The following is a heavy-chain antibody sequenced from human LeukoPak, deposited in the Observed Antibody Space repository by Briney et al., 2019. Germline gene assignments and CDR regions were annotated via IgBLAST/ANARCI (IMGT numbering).Heavy chain of an antibody. V-gene: IGHV3-23*01. J-gene: IGHJ4*02. CDR3: ANAESSSWTYYFDY. Sequence: GGSLRLSCAASGFTFSSYAMSWVRQAPGKGLEWVSVISAGGGSTHYANSVKGRFTISRDNSKNMLYLQMNSLRAEDTAVYYCANAESSSWTYYFDYWGQGTLVAVSS. CDR1: GFTFSSYA. D-gene: IGHD6-13*01. CDR2: ISAGGGST.